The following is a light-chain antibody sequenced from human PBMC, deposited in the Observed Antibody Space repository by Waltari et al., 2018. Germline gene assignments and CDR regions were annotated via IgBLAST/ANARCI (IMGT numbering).Light chain of an antibody. Sequence: HSALTQPASVSGSPGQSIPISCTGTSSYVGGYNYVYWYQQHSGKAPKLLIYDVSKRPSGVSNRFSGSKSGNTASLTISGLQAEDEADYYCSSYISSDTLELFGGGTSLTVL. CDR1: SSYVGGYNY. CDR3: SSYISSDTLEL. J-gene: IGLJ2*01. CDR2: DVS. V-gene: IGLV2-14*03.